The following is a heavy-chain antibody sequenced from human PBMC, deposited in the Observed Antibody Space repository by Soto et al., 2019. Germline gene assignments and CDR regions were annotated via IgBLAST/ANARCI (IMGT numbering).Heavy chain of an antibody. CDR2: ISGSGGST. Sequence: EVQMLESGGGLVQPGGSLSLSCAASGFTFSRYAMSWVRQAPGKGLEWVSAISGSGGSTYYADSVKGRFTISRDNSKNTLYLQRHSLRAEDTAVYYCAKEGEYSSGWDNFDYCGQGTLVTVSS. J-gene: IGHJ4*02. D-gene: IGHD6-19*01. CDR1: GFTFSRYA. V-gene: IGHV3-23*01. CDR3: AKEGEYSSGWDNFDY.